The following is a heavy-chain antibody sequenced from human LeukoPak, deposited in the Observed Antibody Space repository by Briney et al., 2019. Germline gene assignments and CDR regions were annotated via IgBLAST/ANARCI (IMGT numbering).Heavy chain of an antibody. D-gene: IGHD3-22*01. J-gene: IGHJ5*02. CDR1: GGSIRSY. V-gene: IGHV4-4*07. CDR3: ATAVFSSGYLNWFDP. Sequence: PSETLSLTCTVSGGSIRSYWSWIRQPAGKGLEWIGRIYGSGSTDYNPSLKSRVTMSIDTSKNQFSLNLISVTAADTAVYYCATAVFSSGYLNWFDPWGQGTLVTVSS. CDR2: IYGSGST.